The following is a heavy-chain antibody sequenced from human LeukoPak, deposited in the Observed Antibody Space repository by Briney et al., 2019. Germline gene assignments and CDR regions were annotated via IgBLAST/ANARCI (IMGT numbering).Heavy chain of an antibody. CDR3: AREPVTYYYDSSGYYPDAFDI. CDR2: INWNGGST. CDR1: GFTFSNAW. V-gene: IGHV3-20*04. J-gene: IGHJ3*02. D-gene: IGHD3-22*01. Sequence: GGSLRLSCAASGFTFSNAWMSWVRQAPGKGLEWVSGINWNGGSTGYADSVKGRFTISRDNAKNSLYLQMNSLRAEDTALYYCAREPVTYYYDSSGYYPDAFDIWGQGTMVTVSS.